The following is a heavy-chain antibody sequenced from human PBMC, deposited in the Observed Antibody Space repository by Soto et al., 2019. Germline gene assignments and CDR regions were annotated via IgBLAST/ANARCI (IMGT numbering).Heavy chain of an antibody. Sequence: GGSLRLSYADSDIRFSSYSMSWLHQTPGKGLEWVAAITATGDRTYYADSVTGGFTISRDNSKKTHYLQITILRAEDTAMYYCATMNGYFEYWGQGTPVTVSS. D-gene: IGHD3-22*01. CDR3: ATMNGYFEY. V-gene: IGHV3-23*01. CDR1: DIRFSSYS. CDR2: ITATGDRT. J-gene: IGHJ4*02.